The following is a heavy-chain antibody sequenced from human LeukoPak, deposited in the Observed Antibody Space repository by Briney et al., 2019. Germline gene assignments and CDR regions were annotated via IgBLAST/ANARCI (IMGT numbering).Heavy chain of an antibody. CDR2: ISSSSSYT. CDR3: APFGWGKPRGGDY. V-gene: IGHV3-11*06. D-gene: IGHD3-10*01. CDR1: GFTFSDYY. Sequence: PGGSLRLSCAASGFTFSDYYMSWIRQAPGKGLEWVSYISSSSSYTNYADSVKGRFTISRDNAKNSLYLQMNSLRAEDTAVYYCAPFGWGKPRGGDYGGKEPLVTVSS. J-gene: IGHJ4*02.